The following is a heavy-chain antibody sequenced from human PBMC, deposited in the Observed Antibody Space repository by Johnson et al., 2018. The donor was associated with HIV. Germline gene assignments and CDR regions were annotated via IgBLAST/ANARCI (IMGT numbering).Heavy chain of an antibody. Sequence: EQLVESGGGLVQPGGSLRLSCAASGFTFSSYYMSWVRQAPGKGLEWVANIKQHGSEKSYMDSVKGRFIISRDNSKDTLYLQMNSLRAEDTAVYYCARACRDGYTCDVFDILGQGTLVTVSS. V-gene: IGHV3-7*04. D-gene: IGHD5-24*01. CDR1: GFTFSSYY. J-gene: IGHJ3*02. CDR3: ARACRDGYTCDVFDI. CDR2: IKQHGSEK.